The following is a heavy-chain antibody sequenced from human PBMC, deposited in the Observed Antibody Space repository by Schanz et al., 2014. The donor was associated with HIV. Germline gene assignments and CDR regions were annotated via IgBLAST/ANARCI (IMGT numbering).Heavy chain of an antibody. D-gene: IGHD2-15*01. V-gene: IGHV1-18*01. J-gene: IGHJ4*02. CDR1: GYTFTNYV. Sequence: QVQLVQSGAEVKKPGASVTISCKASGYTFTNYVINWVRQAPGQGLEWMGWISGYIGNTNYAQNLQGRVTMTAATFTRXASMELRRLTSDATGVYYCARGYSSGATCYSGDYWGQGTLVTVSS. CDR3: ARGYSSGATCYSGDY. CDR2: ISGYIGNT.